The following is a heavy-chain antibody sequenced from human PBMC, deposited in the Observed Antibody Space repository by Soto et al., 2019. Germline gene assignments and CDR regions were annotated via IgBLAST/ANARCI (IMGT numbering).Heavy chain of an antibody. CDR2: IIPVLGIP. D-gene: IGHD5-12*01. CDR1: GGTLSSDS. J-gene: IGHJ4*02. Sequence: QVQLVQSGAELKKPGSSVKVSCMSSGGTLSSDSFSWVRQAPGQGLEWMGRIIPVLGIPNYAQKFQGRLTISADRSTTKGYMELSSLTSEDTAVYYCARVVDFYVDAWGQGTMVTVSS. CDR3: ARVVDFYVDA. V-gene: IGHV1-69*02.